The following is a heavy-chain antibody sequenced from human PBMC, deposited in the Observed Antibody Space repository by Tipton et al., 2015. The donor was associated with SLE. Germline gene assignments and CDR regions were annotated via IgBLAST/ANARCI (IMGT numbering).Heavy chain of an antibody. CDR3: ARDKSTPVTIGSGYYYYYHGMDV. CDR2: INTDGSST. Sequence: SLRLSCTASGISFSSYWLTWVRQAPGKGLVWVSHINTDGSSTSHADSVKGRFTISRDNAKNTLYLQMNSLRAEDTAVYYCARDKSTPVTIGSGYYYYYHGMDVWGQGITVSGSS. D-gene: IGHD4-17*01. V-gene: IGHV3-74*01. J-gene: IGHJ6*02. CDR1: GISFSSYW.